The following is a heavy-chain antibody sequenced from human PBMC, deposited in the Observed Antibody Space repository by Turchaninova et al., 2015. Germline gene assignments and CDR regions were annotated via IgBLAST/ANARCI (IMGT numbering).Heavy chain of an antibody. J-gene: IGHJ4*02. CDR2: ITSSSSYI. CDR1: GFSFNTYT. CDR3: ARDDYGDYGSY. Sequence: ESGGGLVKPGGSLRLSCTASGFSFNTYTMYWVRQAPGKGLEWVSSITSSSSYIYYADSLKGRFTISRDNAKNSLYLQMNSLWAEDTAAYYCARDDYGDYGSYWGQGTLVTVSS. V-gene: IGHV3-21*06. D-gene: IGHD4-17*01.